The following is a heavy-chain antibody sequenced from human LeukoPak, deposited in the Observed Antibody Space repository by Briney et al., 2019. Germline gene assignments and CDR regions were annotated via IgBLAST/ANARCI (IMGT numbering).Heavy chain of an antibody. D-gene: IGHD5-18*01. Sequence: TTSETLSLTCSVSGGSISTSSYYWGWIRQSPGKGLEWIGTIYYSGTTYYNASLKSRLTMSIDTSRNQFYLRLSSVTAADTAVYFCARSFTALIMSWGQGTLVTVTS. CDR1: GGSISTSSYY. J-gene: IGHJ5*02. CDR2: IYYSGTT. CDR3: ARSFTALIMS. V-gene: IGHV4-39*07.